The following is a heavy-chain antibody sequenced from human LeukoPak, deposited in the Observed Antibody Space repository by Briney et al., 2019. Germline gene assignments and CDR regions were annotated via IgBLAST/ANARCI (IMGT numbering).Heavy chain of an antibody. J-gene: IGHJ5*02. D-gene: IGHD3-3*01. V-gene: IGHV4-34*01. CDR2: INQSGST. CDR3: ARRRAGQRRDFWFDP. Sequence: PSGTLSHTCAVYGGSFSNHYWNWIRQPPGKGLEWIGEINQSGSTNYNPSLKSRVTISIDTSKNQFSLKLTSVTAAHTAVYFCARRRAGQRRDFWFDPWGQGTLVTVST. CDR1: GGSFSNHY.